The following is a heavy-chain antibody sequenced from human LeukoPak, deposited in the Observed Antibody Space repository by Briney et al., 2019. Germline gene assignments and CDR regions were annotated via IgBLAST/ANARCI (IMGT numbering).Heavy chain of an antibody. D-gene: IGHD6-19*01. CDR3: ARKGSAWNYFDY. CDR2: IDWDGDK. V-gene: IGHV2-70*11. CDR1: GFSLSTSGMC. Sequence: SGPALVKPTQTLTLTCTFSGFSLSTSGMCVSWIRQPPGKALEWLARIDWDGDKWYSTSLKTRLTISKEPSKNQVVLTMTNMDPVDTATYYCARKGSAWNYFDYWGQGALVTVSS. J-gene: IGHJ4*02.